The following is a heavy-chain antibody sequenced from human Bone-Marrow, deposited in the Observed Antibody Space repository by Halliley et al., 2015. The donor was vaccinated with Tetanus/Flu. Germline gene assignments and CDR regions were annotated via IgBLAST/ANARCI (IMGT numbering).Heavy chain of an antibody. D-gene: IGHD1-20*01. V-gene: IGHV1-58*01. CDR2: IVLGSGIT. CDR1: GFSFVTSA. J-gene: IGHJ3*02. Sequence: QLVQSGPEVKKPGTSVRVSCKASGFSFVTSALQWVRQARGQRLEWIGWIVLGSGITNYAQKYQERVALTRDETTNTAYMELRSLRSDDAAVYYCAAAARYNWNSDDAFDIWGQGTTVAVSS. CDR3: AAAARYNWNSDDAFDI.